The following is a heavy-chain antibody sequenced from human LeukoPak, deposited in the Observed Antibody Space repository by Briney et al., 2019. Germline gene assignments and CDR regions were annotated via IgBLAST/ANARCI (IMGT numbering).Heavy chain of an antibody. Sequence: QPGGSLRLSCAASGFTFSSFAMSWVRQAPGEGLEWVSGITASGGSTYYADSVKGRFTISRDNSKNTLYLQMNSLRAEDTAVYYCAKDYLVVPAAIMTSGWFDPWGQGTLVTVSS. CDR1: GFTFSSFA. CDR2: ITASGGST. J-gene: IGHJ5*02. D-gene: IGHD2-2*01. CDR3: AKDYLVVPAAIMTSGWFDP. V-gene: IGHV3-23*01.